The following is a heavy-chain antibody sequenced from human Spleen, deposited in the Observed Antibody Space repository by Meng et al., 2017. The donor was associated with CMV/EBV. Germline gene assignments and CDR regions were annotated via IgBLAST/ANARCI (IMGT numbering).Heavy chain of an antibody. CDR3: ARQGCTSTSCYTDYYHGMDV. CDR2: IYPGDSDT. D-gene: IGHD2-2*02. J-gene: IGHJ6*02. CDR1: GYSFSTYW. Sequence: GESLKISCKGSGYSFSTYWITWVRQMSGKGLEWMGIIYPGDSDTRYSPSFQGQVTISADKSISAAYLQWSSLKASDTAMYYCARQGCTSTSCYTDYYHGMDVWGQGTTVTVSS. V-gene: IGHV5-51*01.